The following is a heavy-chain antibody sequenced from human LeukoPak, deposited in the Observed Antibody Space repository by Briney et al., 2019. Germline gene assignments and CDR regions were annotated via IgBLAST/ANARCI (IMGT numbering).Heavy chain of an antibody. CDR2: IYHSGST. D-gene: IGHD1-7*01. CDR3: ASTLVWNYGVSFDY. V-gene: IGHV4-38-2*02. J-gene: IGHJ4*02. Sequence: SETLSLTCTVSGYSISSGYYWGWIRQPPGKGLEWIGSIYHSGSTYYNPSLKSRVTISVDTSKNQFSLKLSSVTAADTAVYYCASTLVWNYGVSFDYWGQGTLVTVSS. CDR1: GYSISSGYY.